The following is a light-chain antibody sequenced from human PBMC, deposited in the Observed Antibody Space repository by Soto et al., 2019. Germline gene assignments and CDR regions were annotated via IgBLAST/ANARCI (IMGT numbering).Light chain of an antibody. CDR3: QQYNSYPLT. Sequence: DIQMTQSPSTLSASVGDRVTITCRASQTSSTWVAWHQQKPGKAPKVLIYKASSLESGVPSRFSGSGSGTEFTLTISSLQPDDFATNYCQQYNSYPLTFGQGTKVEIK. CDR1: QTSSTW. J-gene: IGKJ1*01. CDR2: KAS. V-gene: IGKV1-5*03.